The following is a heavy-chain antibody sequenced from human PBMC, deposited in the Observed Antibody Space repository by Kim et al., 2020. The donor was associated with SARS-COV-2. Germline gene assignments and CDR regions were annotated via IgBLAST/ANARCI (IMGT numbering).Heavy chain of an antibody. J-gene: IGHJ3*02. V-gene: IGHV1-18*04. D-gene: IGHD7-27*01. CDR3: ARDLGNWGSADAVDI. Sequence: ASVKVSCKASGYTFTSYGISWVRPAPGQGLEWMGWISAYNGNTNYAQKLQGRVTMTTDTSTSTAYMELRSLRSDDTAVYYCARDLGNWGSADAVDIWGQGTMVTVSS. CDR1: GYTFTSYG. CDR2: ISAYNGNT.